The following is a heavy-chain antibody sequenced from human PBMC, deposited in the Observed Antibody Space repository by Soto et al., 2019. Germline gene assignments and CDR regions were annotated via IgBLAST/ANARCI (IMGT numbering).Heavy chain of an antibody. CDR3: ARVRCSSTSCYHANWFDP. CDR2: IYYSGST. D-gene: IGHD2-2*01. CDR1: GGSIGSGDYY. J-gene: IGHJ5*02. Sequence: PSETLSLTCTVSGGSIGSGDYYWSWIRQPPGKGLEWIGYIYYSGSTYYNPSLKSRVTISVDTSKNQFSLKLSSVTAADTAVYYCARVRCSSTSCYHANWFDPWGQGTLVTVSS. V-gene: IGHV4-30-4*01.